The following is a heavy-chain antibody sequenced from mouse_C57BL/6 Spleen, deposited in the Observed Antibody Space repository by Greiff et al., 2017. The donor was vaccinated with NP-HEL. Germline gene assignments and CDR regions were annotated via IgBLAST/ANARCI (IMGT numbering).Heavy chain of an antibody. J-gene: IGHJ4*01. V-gene: IGHV6-3*01. Sequence: LQQSGGGLVQPGGSMKLSCVASGFTFSNYWMHWVRQSPEKGLEWVAQIRLKSDNYASHYAESVKGRFTISTDDSTSRVYLQMNNLRAEDTGSYYWASYAMDYWGQGTTVTVAS. CDR1: GFTFSNYW. CDR3: ASYAMDY. D-gene: IGHD1-2*01. CDR2: IRLKSDNYAS.